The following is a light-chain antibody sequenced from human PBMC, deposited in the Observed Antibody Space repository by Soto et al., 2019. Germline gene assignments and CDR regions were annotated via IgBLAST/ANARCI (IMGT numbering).Light chain of an antibody. J-gene: IGLJ3*02. CDR2: GNS. CDR1: SSNIGAGYD. V-gene: IGLV1-40*01. CDR3: QSYDSSRSGWV. Sequence: QAVVTQPTSVSGAPGQRVTISCTGSSSNIGAGYDVHWYQQLPGTAPKLLIYGNSNRPSGVPDRFSGSKSGTSASLAITGLQAEDEADYYCQSYDSSRSGWVFGGGTKLTVL.